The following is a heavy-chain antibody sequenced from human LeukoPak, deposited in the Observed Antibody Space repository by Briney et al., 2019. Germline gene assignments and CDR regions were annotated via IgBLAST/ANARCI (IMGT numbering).Heavy chain of an antibody. V-gene: IGHV1-2*02. D-gene: IGHD1-26*01. CDR3: ARGRGSGDAFEI. CDR2: INPNSGGT. CDR1: GYTFTGYY. Sequence: ASVKVSCKASGYTFTGYYMHWVRQAPGQGLEWVGWINPNSGGTKYAQKFQGRFTMPRDTSVSTAYVELSRLRSDDTAVYYCARGRGSGDAFEIWGQRTMVTVSS. J-gene: IGHJ3*02.